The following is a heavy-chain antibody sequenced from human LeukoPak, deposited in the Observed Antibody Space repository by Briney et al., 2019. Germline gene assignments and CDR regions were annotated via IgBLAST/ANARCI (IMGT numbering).Heavy chain of an antibody. D-gene: IGHD4-11*01. CDR1: GFTFRNFW. J-gene: IGHJ4*02. CDR3: ATSTVAKYDY. V-gene: IGHV3-7*03. Sequence: GGSLRLSCTASGFTFRNFWMGWVRQAPGKGLEWVANIKQDETEKFYLGSVKGRFTISRDNSKNTLFLQMNSLRAEDTALYYCATSTVAKYDYWGQGTLVAVSS. CDR2: IKQDETEK.